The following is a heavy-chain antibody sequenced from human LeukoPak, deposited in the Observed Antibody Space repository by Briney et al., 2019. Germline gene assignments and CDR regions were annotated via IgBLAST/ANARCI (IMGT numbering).Heavy chain of an antibody. CDR1: GFIFGDHA. Sequence: GGSLRLSCRGYGFIFGDHAMSWVRRPPGKGLEWVGFIRIRAYGATTEYAASVEGRFIISRDDSKGIAYLEMNSLETDDTALYYCARGPILLWIHNGMDVWGQGTTVIVSS. CDR3: ARGPILLWIHNGMDV. D-gene: IGHD3-10*01. J-gene: IGHJ6*02. CDR2: IRIRAYGATT. V-gene: IGHV3-49*04.